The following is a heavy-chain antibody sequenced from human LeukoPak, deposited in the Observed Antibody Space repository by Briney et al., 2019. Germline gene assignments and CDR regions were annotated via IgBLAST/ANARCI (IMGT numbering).Heavy chain of an antibody. Sequence: SETLSLTCTVSGVSISRGDYYWSWIRQPPGKGLEWIGYIYSSGSTYYNPSLKSRVTMSVDTSKNQFSLKLSSVTAADTAVYYCARTLLTTVTNAPFHIWGQGTMVTVSS. V-gene: IGHV4-30-4*01. D-gene: IGHD4-17*01. J-gene: IGHJ3*02. CDR1: GVSISRGDYY. CDR3: ARTLLTTVTNAPFHI. CDR2: IYSSGST.